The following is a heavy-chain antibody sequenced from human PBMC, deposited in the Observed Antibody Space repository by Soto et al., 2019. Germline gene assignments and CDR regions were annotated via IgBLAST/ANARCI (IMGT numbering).Heavy chain of an antibody. D-gene: IGHD3-22*01. CDR1: GFTFSSYA. CDR2: ITNSGGST. CDR3: ARAYGYDSSGSPLDY. J-gene: IGHJ4*02. Sequence: PGGSLRLSCGASGFTFSSYAMSWVRQAPGKGLEWISAITNSGGSTYYADSVKGRFTISRDNSKNTLYLQMNSLRAGDTAVYYCARAYGYDSSGSPLDYWGQGTLVTVSS. V-gene: IGHV3-23*01.